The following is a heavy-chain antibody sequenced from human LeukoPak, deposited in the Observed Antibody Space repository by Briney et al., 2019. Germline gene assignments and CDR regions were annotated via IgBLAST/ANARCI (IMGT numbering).Heavy chain of an antibody. Sequence: PGGSLRLSCAASGFTVSLNYMRWVRQAPGEGLEWVSVIYSGGNTYYPDSVKGRFTISRDNSKNTVYLQMNSLRAEDTAVYYCARGETSSYDYWGQGTLVTVSS. D-gene: IGHD2-2*01. J-gene: IGHJ4*02. CDR1: GFTVSLNY. V-gene: IGHV3-53*01. CDR2: IYSGGNT. CDR3: ARGETSSYDY.